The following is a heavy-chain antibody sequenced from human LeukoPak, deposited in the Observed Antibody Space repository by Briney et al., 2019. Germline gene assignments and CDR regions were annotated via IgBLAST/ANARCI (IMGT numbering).Heavy chain of an antibody. J-gene: IGHJ5*02. Sequence: PSETLSLTCTVSHYSISNNYYWGWIRQPPGKGLEWIGSIYHSGSTYYNPSLKSRVTISVDTSKNQFSLKLNSVTAADTALYYCARAWGYCSGSNCYSNWFDPWGQGTLVTVSS. CDR1: HYSISNNYY. V-gene: IGHV4-38-2*02. D-gene: IGHD2-15*01. CDR2: IYHSGST. CDR3: ARAWGYCSGSNCYSNWFDP.